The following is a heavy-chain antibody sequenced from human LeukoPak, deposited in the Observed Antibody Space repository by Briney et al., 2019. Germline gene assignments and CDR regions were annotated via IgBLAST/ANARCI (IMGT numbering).Heavy chain of an antibody. Sequence: GGSLRLSCAASGFTFSSYSMNWVRQAPGKGLEWVSSISSSSSYIYYADSVKGRFTISRDNAKNSLYLQMNSLRAEDTAVYYCARDGDGSITMVSKLWGQGTLVTVSS. D-gene: IGHD3-10*01. CDR1: GFTFSSYS. CDR2: ISSSSSYI. J-gene: IGHJ4*02. V-gene: IGHV3-21*01. CDR3: ARDGDGSITMVSKL.